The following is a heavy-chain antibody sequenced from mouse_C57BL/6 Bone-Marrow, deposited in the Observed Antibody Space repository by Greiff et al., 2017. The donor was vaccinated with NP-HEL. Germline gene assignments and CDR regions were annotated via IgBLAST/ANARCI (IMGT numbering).Heavy chain of an antibody. CDR2: ISNGGGST. Sequence: EVQLQESGGGLVQPGGSLKLSCAASGFTFSDYYMYWVRQTPEKRLEWVAYISNGGGSTYYPDTVKGRFTISRDNAKNTLYLQMSRLKSEDTAMYYCARYYYGSSSGYYFDYWGQGTTLTVSS. D-gene: IGHD1-1*01. V-gene: IGHV5-12*01. CDR3: ARYYYGSSSGYYFDY. J-gene: IGHJ2*01. CDR1: GFTFSDYY.